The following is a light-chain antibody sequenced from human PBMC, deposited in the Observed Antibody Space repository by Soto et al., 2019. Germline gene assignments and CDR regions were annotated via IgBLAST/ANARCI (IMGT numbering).Light chain of an antibody. Sequence: DIVLTQSPGTLSLSPGERATLSCRASQSVSSTYLAWYQHKPGQAPRLLIYGASSRATGIPDRFSGSGSGTDFTLTISRLEPEDFAVYYCQHYGYSLFTFGQGTKVEIK. CDR3: QHYGYSLFT. CDR2: GAS. V-gene: IGKV3-20*01. CDR1: QSVSSTY. J-gene: IGKJ2*01.